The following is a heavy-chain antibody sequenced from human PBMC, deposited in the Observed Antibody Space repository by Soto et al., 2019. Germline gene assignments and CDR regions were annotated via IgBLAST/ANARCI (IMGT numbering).Heavy chain of an antibody. Sequence: SETLSLTCTVSGDSVSNGDYYWSWIRQPPGKGLEWIGYISYNGDTNYNPSLKSRLTILADTSKNHFSLNLTSVTAADTAVYYGARDVSSSQGMDVWGQGTPVTVSS. J-gene: IGHJ6*02. V-gene: IGHV4-61*03. CDR2: ISYNGDT. CDR3: ARDVSSSQGMDV. CDR1: GDSVSNGDYY. D-gene: IGHD2-2*01.